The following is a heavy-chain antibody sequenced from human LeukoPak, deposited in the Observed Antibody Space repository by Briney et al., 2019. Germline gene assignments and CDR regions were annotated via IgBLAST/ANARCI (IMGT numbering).Heavy chain of an antibody. J-gene: IGHJ4*02. V-gene: IGHV4-39*07. CDR2: IYYSGST. CDR3: ARQYYYGSGSPTPYFDY. Sequence: SETLSLTCTVSGGSISSSSYYWGWIRQPPGKGLEWIGSIYYSGSTYYNPSLKSRVTISVDTSKNQFSLTLSSVTAADTAVYYCARQYYYGSGSPTPYFDYWGQGTLVTVSS. D-gene: IGHD3-10*01. CDR1: GGSISSSSYY.